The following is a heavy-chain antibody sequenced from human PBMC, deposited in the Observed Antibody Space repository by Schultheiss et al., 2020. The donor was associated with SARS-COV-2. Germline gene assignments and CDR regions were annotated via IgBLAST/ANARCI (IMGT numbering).Heavy chain of an antibody. CDR2: IWYDGSNQ. Sequence: LSCAASGLKFRNYGMHWVRQAPGKGLEWVAVIWYDGSNQDYADSVKGRFTISRDNAKNSLYLQMNSLRDEDTAVYYCAREYGGYYGSGRFYFDYWGQGTLVTVSS. CDR1: GLKFRNYG. CDR3: AREYGGYYGSGRFYFDY. V-gene: IGHV3-33*08. J-gene: IGHJ4*02. D-gene: IGHD3-10*01.